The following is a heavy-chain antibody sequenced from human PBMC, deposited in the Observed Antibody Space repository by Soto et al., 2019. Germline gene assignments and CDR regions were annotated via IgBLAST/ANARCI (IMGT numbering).Heavy chain of an antibody. J-gene: IGHJ6*02. D-gene: IGHD2-2*01. Sequence: PSETLSLTCTVSGGSISSYYWSWIRQPPGKGLEWIGYIYYSGSTNYNPSLKSRVTISVDTSKNQFSLKLSSVTAADTAVYYCARLRYCSSTSCYPYPHYYYYGMDVWSQGTTVTVSS. CDR2: IYYSGST. V-gene: IGHV4-59*01. CDR3: ARLRYCSSTSCYPYPHYYYYGMDV. CDR1: GGSISSYY.